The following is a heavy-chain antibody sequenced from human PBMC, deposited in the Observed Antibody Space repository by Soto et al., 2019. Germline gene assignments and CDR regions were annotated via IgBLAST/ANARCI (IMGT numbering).Heavy chain of an antibody. Sequence: SETLSLTCAVSGYSISSGYYWGWIRQPPGKGLEWIGSIYHSGSTYYNPSLKSRVTISVDTSKNQFSLKLSSVTAADTAVYYCARGDYYDFWSGPPPFDYWGQGTLVTVSS. J-gene: IGHJ4*02. CDR3: ARGDYYDFWSGPPPFDY. V-gene: IGHV4-38-2*01. CDR1: GYSISSGYY. CDR2: IYHSGST. D-gene: IGHD3-3*01.